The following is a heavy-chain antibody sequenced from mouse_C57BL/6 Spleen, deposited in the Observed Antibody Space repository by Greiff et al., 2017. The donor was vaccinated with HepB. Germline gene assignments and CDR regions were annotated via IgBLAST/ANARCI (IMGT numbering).Heavy chain of an antibody. J-gene: IGHJ3*01. CDR1: GFTFTDYY. D-gene: IGHD2-4*01. CDR2: IRNKANGYTT. Sequence: EVMLVESGGGLVQPGGSLSLSCAASGFTFTDYYMSWVRQPPGKALEWLGFIRNKANGYTTEYSASVKGRFTISRDNSQSILYLQMNALRAEDSATYYCARYMEYDYDGGPWFAYWGQGTLVTVSA. CDR3: ARYMEYDYDGGPWFAY. V-gene: IGHV7-3*01.